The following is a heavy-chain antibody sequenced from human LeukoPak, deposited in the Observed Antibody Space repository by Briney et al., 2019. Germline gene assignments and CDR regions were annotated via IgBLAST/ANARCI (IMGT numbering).Heavy chain of an antibody. D-gene: IGHD3-3*01. Sequence: SVKVSCKASGGTFSNYAISWVRQAPGQGLDWMGGIIPLFGTAHYAQKFQGRVTITADESTTTAYMELSSLRSEDTAVYYCAREEGHYDFWSGYTNWFDPWGQGTLVTVSS. J-gene: IGHJ5*02. V-gene: IGHV1-69*13. CDR3: AREEGHYDFWSGYTNWFDP. CDR2: IIPLFGTA. CDR1: GGTFSNYA.